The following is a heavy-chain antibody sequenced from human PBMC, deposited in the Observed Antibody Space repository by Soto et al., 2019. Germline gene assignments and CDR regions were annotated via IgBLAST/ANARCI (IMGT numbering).Heavy chain of an antibody. CDR1: GGSISSSSYY. J-gene: IGHJ6*03. CDR3: ARHGGPYYDFWSGYYRPAGYYYYMDV. V-gene: IGHV4-39*01. D-gene: IGHD3-3*01. CDR2: IYYSGST. Sequence: PSETLSLTCTVSGGSISSSSYYWGWIRQPPGKGLEWIGSIYYSGSTYYNPSLKSRVTISVDTSKNQFSLKLSSVTAADTAVYYCARHGGPYYDFWSGYYRPAGYYYYMDVWGKGTTVTVSS.